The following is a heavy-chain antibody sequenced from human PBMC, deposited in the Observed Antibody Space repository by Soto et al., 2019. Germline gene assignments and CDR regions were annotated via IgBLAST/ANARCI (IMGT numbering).Heavy chain of an antibody. CDR1: GYTFTSYA. J-gene: IGHJ6*02. CDR3: ARGGMTGTPSPYYYYGMDV. Sequence: ASVKVSCKASGYTFTSYAMHWVRQAPGQRLEWMGWINAGNGNTKYSQKFQGRVPITRDTSASTAYMELSSLRSEDTAVYYCARGGMTGTPSPYYYYGMDVWGQGTTVTVSS. D-gene: IGHD1-20*01. CDR2: INAGNGNT. V-gene: IGHV1-3*01.